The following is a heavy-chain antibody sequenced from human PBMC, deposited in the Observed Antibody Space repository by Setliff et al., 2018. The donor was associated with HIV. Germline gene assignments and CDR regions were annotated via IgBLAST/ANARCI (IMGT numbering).Heavy chain of an antibody. CDR3: VRAAESH. Sequence: GGSLRLSCSTSGFIFNNFWMHWVRQAPGKGLVWVSCISGSGTTIKYADSVKGRFTISRDDAKNTLYLQMNSLRAEDTAVYYCVRAAESHWGPGTLVTVSS. J-gene: IGHJ4*02. CDR1: GFIFNNFW. V-gene: IGHV3-74*01. CDR2: ISGSGTTI.